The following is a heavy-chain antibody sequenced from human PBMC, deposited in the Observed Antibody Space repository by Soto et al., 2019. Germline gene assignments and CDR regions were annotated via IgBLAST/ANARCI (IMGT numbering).Heavy chain of an antibody. CDR2: IKSKTDGGTT. CDR3: TRSHKWVRGDKPQTVYYYYYMDV. CDR1: GFTFSNAW. Sequence: EVQLVESGGGLVKPGGSLRLSCAASGFTFSNAWMSWVRQAPGKGLEWVGRIKSKTDGGTTDYAAPVKGRFTISRDDSKNTLYLQMNSLKTEDTAVYYCTRSHKWVRGDKPQTVYYYYYMDVWGKGTTVTVSS. V-gene: IGHV3-15*01. D-gene: IGHD3-10*01. J-gene: IGHJ6*03.